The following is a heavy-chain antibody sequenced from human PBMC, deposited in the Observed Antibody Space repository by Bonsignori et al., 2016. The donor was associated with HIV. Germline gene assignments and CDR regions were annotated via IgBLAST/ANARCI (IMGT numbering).Heavy chain of an antibody. J-gene: IGHJ4*02. V-gene: IGHV1-2*02. CDR2: INPNSGGT. Sequence: WVRQAPGQGLEWMGWINPNSGGTNYAQRFQGRVTMTRDTSITTAYMELRRLRSDDTAVYYCVDSRPIVGPSKGPGLAPLSYWGQGTLVTVSS. CDR3: VDSRPIVGPSKGPGLAPLSY. D-gene: IGHD1-26*01.